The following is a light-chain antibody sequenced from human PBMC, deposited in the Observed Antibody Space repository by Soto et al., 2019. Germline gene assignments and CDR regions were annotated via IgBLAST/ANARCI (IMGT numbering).Light chain of an antibody. Sequence: QSVLTQPPSASGTPGQRVTISCSGSSSNIGSNTVNWYQQLPGTAPKLLIYSNNQRPSGVPDRFSGSKSGTSASLAISGLQSEDEADYYCAAWDESLNAVVSGGGTKVTVL. CDR3: AAWDESLNAVV. CDR2: SNN. J-gene: IGLJ2*01. CDR1: SSNIGSNT. V-gene: IGLV1-44*01.